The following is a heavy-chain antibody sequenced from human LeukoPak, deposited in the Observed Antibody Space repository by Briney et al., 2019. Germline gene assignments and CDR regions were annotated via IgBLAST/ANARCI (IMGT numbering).Heavy chain of an antibody. CDR3: AKGGGWLDY. V-gene: IGHV3-9*01. Sequence: GRSLRLSCAASGFTFDDYAMHWVRQAPGKGLEWVSGISWNSGSIGYADSVKGRFTISRDNAKNSLYLQMNSLRAEDTALYYCAKGGGWLDYWGQGTLVTVSS. D-gene: IGHD6-19*01. CDR2: ISWNSGSI. CDR1: GFTFDDYA. J-gene: IGHJ4*02.